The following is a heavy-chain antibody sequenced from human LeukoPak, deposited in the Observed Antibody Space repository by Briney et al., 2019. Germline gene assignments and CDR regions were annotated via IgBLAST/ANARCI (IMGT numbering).Heavy chain of an antibody. CDR1: GYSISSGYY. CDR2: ISSSSSYI. V-gene: IGHV3-21*01. CDR3: AREYSDSYGYWYFDY. D-gene: IGHD5-18*01. J-gene: IGHJ4*02. Sequence: ETLSLTCTVSGYSISSGYYWGWIRQPPGKGLEWVSSISSSSSYIYYADSVKGRFTISRDNAKNSLYLQMNSLRAEDTAVYYCAREYSDSYGYWYFDYWGQGTLVTVSS.